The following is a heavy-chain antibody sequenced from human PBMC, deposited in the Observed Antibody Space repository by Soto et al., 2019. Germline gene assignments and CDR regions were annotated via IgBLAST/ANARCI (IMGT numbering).Heavy chain of an antibody. J-gene: IGHJ4*02. CDR3: ARDGGSTAGTDY. D-gene: IGHD6-13*01. Sequence: QVQLVESGGGVVQPGRSLSLSCAASGFTFSSYGMHWVRQAPGKGLEWVAVIWYDGSNKYYADSVKGRFTISRDNSKNTLYLQINSLRAEDTAVYYCARDGGSTAGTDYWGQGTLVTVSS. CDR2: IWYDGSNK. CDR1: GFTFSSYG. V-gene: IGHV3-33*01.